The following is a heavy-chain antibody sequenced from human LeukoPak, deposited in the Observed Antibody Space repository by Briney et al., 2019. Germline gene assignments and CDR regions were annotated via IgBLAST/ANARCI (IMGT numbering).Heavy chain of an antibody. V-gene: IGHV3-7*03. D-gene: IGHD3-22*01. CDR3: AREYYFNRSGYGSFGY. CDR1: GFTFSYFW. Sequence: GGSLRLSCAASGFTFSYFWMSWVRQAPGKGLEWVAHIKDDGSEKYYVDSVKGRFTISRDNAKNSLYLQMNSLRAEDTAVYYCAREYYFNRSGYGSFGYWGQGTLVTVSS. J-gene: IGHJ4*02. CDR2: IKDDGSEK.